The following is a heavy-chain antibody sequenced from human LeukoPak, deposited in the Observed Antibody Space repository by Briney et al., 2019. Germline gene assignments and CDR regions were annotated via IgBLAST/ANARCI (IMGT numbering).Heavy chain of an antibody. CDR2: IYYSGST. Sequence: PSETLSLTCTVSGGSISSYYWSWIRQPPGKGLEWIGYIYYSGSTNYNPSLKSRVTISVDTSKNQFSLKLSSVTAADTAVYYCARGVLEMATITFDYWGQGTLVTVSS. D-gene: IGHD5-24*01. V-gene: IGHV4-59*01. CDR3: ARGVLEMATITFDY. CDR1: GGSISSYY. J-gene: IGHJ4*02.